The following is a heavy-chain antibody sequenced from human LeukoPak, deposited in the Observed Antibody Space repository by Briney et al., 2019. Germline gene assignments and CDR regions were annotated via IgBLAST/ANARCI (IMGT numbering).Heavy chain of an antibody. D-gene: IGHD2-21*02. CDR2: ISGSGGST. Sequence: GGSLRLSCAASGFTSSSYAMSWVRQAPGKGLEWVSAISGSGGSTYYADSVKGRFTISRDNSKNTLYLQMNSLRAEDTAVYYCAKIIHIVVVTDAFDIWGQGTMVTVSS. CDR3: AKIIHIVVVTDAFDI. J-gene: IGHJ3*02. V-gene: IGHV3-23*01. CDR1: GFTSSSYA.